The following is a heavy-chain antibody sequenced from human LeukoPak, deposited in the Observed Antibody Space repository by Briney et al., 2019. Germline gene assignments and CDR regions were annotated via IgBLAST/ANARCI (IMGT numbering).Heavy chain of an antibody. Sequence: PGGSLRLSCAASGFTFSTYAMSWVREARGKGVEWVSGISGRGDNTDYADAVKGGFSISRDNAKNTLYLQMKSLRADDTAVYYCAQTAHSSSWYGDYVDYWGQGTLVTVSS. CDR2: ISGRGDNT. CDR1: GFTFSTYA. CDR3: AQTAHSSSWYGDYVDY. J-gene: IGHJ4*02. D-gene: IGHD6-13*01. V-gene: IGHV3-23*01.